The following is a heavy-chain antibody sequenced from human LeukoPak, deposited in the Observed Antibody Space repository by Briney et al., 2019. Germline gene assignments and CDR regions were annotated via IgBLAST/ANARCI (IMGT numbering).Heavy chain of an antibody. V-gene: IGHV1-46*01. J-gene: IGHJ5*02. CDR1: GYTFTSYG. Sequence: ASVKVSCKASGYTFTSYGISWVRQAPGQGPEWMGIINPSDNVTSYAQKFQDRVTMTRDTSTSTVYMELSSLRSEDTAVYYCARGSTVGAKYCYDPPHGWFVPWGQGTLVTVSS. CDR3: ARGSTVGAKYCYDPPHGWFVP. CDR2: INPSDNVT. D-gene: IGHD3-22*01.